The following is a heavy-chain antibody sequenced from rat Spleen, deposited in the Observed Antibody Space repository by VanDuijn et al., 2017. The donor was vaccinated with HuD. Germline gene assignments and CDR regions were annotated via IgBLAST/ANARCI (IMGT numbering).Heavy chain of an antibody. Sequence: EVQLVESGGTLVQPGGSLKLSCTASGFTFSHYGMAWVRQAPTKGLEWVATLSYDGHTTYYRDSVKGRFTISRDNAKSTLYLQMDSLRSEDTATYYCATDRTTGFDYWGQGVMVTVSS. J-gene: IGHJ2*01. CDR3: ATDRTTGFDY. CDR2: LSYDGHTT. CDR1: GFTFSHYG. D-gene: IGHD1-6*01. V-gene: IGHV5-29*01.